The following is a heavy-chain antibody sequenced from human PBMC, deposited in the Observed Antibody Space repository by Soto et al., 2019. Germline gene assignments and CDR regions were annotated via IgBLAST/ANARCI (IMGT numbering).Heavy chain of an antibody. CDR2: VWYDGSRQ. D-gene: IGHD2-15*01. V-gene: IGHV3-33*01. CDR1: GFDFHIYG. J-gene: IGHJ4*02. Sequence: QVQLVESGGGVVQPGRSLRLSCAASGFDFHIYGMHWVRQAPGKGLEWVGTVWYDGSRQYYADFVKGRFTISRDNSKNTLYLEMKSLRAEDTAVYYCARDNHLGYCSGGSCYGLDCWVQGTLVTVSS. CDR3: ARDNHLGYCSGGSCYGLDC.